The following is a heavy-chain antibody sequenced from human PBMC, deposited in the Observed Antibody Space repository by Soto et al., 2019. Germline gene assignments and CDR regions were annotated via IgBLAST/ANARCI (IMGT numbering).Heavy chain of an antibody. Sequence: SETLSLTCAVSGYSISSGYYWGWIRQPPGKGLEWIGRSYHSGSTYYNPSLKSRVTISVDTSKNQFSLKLSSVTAADTAVYYCARGITMVRGVPGWFDPWGQGTLVTVSS. V-gene: IGHV4-38-2*01. D-gene: IGHD3-10*01. CDR3: ARGITMVRGVPGWFDP. CDR2: SYHSGST. J-gene: IGHJ5*02. CDR1: GYSISSGYY.